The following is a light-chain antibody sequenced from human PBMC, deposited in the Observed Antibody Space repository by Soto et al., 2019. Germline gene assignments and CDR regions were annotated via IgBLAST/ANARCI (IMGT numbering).Light chain of an antibody. Sequence: DIVMTQTPLSSPVTLGQPASISCRSSQSIVLSDGNTYLSWLQQSPSQPPRLLTYKMSNRFFGVPDRFRGSGAGTDFTLKISRVEAEDVGLNYCMQATQFPHSFGQGTKLVIK. J-gene: IGKJ2*01. CDR1: QSIVLSDGNTY. CDR2: KMS. CDR3: MQATQFPHS. V-gene: IGKV2-24*01.